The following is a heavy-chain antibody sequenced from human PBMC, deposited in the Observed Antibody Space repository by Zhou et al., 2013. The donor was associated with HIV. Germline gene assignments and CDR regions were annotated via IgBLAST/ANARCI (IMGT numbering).Heavy chain of an antibody. CDR1: GGTFSSYA. J-gene: IGHJ6*03. Sequence: QVQLVQSGAEVKKPGSSVKVSCKASGGTFSSYAISWVRQAPGQGLEWMGRIIPILGIANYAQKFQGRVTITADKSTSTAYMELSSLRSEDTAVYYCARDPCSSTSCRYYYYYMDVVGTKGPRSPSP. CDR3: ARDPCSSTSCRYYYYYMDV. CDR2: IIPILGIA. D-gene: IGHD2-2*01. V-gene: IGHV1-69*04.